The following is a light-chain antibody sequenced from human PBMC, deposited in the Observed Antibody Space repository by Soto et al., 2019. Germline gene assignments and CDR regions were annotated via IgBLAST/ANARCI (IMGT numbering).Light chain of an antibody. V-gene: IGKV1-39*01. CDR3: QQSYSTPLWT. J-gene: IGKJ1*01. Sequence: DIQMTQSPSSLSASVGDRVTITCRASQSISSYLNWYQQKPGKAPKLLIYAASSLQSGVPSRFSGSGSGTDFTLTISSLQPEDFATYYCQQSYSTPLWTCGQGTEVEIK. CDR1: QSISSY. CDR2: AAS.